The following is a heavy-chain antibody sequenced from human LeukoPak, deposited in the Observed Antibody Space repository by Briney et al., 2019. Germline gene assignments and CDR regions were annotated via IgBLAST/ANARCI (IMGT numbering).Heavy chain of an antibody. D-gene: IGHD6-13*01. Sequence: GGSLRPSCAASGFTFSNAWMSWVRQAPGKGLEWVGLIKRKTDGGTTDYAAPVKGRFTISRDNSKNTLYLQMNSLTAEDSAVYFCAKGPLSTYSSSWNYWGQGTLVTVSS. CDR3: AKGPLSTYSSSWNY. CDR1: GFTFSNAW. CDR2: IKRKTDGGTT. J-gene: IGHJ4*02. V-gene: IGHV3-15*01.